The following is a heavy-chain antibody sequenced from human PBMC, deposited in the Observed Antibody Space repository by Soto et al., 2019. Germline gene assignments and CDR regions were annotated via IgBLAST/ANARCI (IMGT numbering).Heavy chain of an antibody. CDR3: ARDLTISSTDGPLDP. V-gene: IGHV4-59*01. CDR2: IHYTGST. D-gene: IGHD1-1*01. Sequence: SETLSLTCTVSGGSMSRYYWTWIRQPPGKGLEWIGNIHYTGSTNYNPSLKSRVTILLGTSTSQFSLKVSSVTAADTAVYYCARDLTISSTDGPLDPWGHGALVTVSS. J-gene: IGHJ5*02. CDR1: GGSMSRYY.